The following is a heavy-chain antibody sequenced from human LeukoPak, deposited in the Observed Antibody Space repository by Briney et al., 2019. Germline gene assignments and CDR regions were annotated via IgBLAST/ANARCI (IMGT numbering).Heavy chain of an antibody. Sequence: GGSLRLSCAASGFTFSSHNMQWVRQAPGKGLEWVSYIHSSSGTVYYADSVKGRFTISRDNAKNSLYLQMNSLRAEDTAVYYCARDRRDSSGYPDAFDIWGQGTMVTVSS. CDR3: ARDRRDSSGYPDAFDI. V-gene: IGHV3-48*04. CDR1: GFTFSSHN. CDR2: IHSSSGTV. J-gene: IGHJ3*02. D-gene: IGHD3-22*01.